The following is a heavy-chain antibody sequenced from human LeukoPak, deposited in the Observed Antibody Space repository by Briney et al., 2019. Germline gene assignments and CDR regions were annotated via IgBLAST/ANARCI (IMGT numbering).Heavy chain of an antibody. Sequence: GGSLRLSCAGSGFKFDDYATNWVRQAAGEGLEWVVIITGDGGGTYYADSVKGRFTISRDNSRNSVYLEMNSLRTEDTALYYCAKDTRDSSGWDYWGQGTLVTVSS. CDR2: ITGDGGGT. J-gene: IGHJ4*02. D-gene: IGHD6-13*01. CDR1: GFKFDDYA. V-gene: IGHV3-43*02. CDR3: AKDTRDSSGWDY.